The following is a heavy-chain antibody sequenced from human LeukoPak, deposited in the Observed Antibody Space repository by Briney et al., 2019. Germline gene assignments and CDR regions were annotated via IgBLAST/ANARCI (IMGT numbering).Heavy chain of an antibody. CDR3: ARGGKWELPGEAFDI. V-gene: IGHV1-18*01. D-gene: IGHD1-26*01. Sequence: ASVKASCKASGYTFTSYGISWARQAPGQGLEWMGWISAYNGNTNYAQKLQGRVTMTTDTSTSTAYMELRSLRSDDTAVYYCARGGKWELPGEAFDIWGQGTMVTVSS. CDR2: ISAYNGNT. J-gene: IGHJ3*02. CDR1: GYTFTSYG.